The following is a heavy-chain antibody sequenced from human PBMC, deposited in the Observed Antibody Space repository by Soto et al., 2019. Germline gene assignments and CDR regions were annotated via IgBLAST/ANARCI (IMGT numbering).Heavy chain of an antibody. D-gene: IGHD3-16*01. Sequence: SETLSLTCTVSGGSISSYYWSWIRQPPGKGLEWIGYIYYSGSTNYNPSLKSRVTISVDTSKNQFSLKLSSVTAADTAVYYCARDLGGLRLGEWYYWGQGTLVTVSS. J-gene: IGHJ4*02. CDR2: IYYSGST. CDR3: ARDLGGLRLGEWYY. V-gene: IGHV4-59*01. CDR1: GGSISSYY.